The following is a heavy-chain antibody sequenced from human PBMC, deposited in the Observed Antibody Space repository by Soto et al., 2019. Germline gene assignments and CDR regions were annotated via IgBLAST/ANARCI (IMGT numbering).Heavy chain of an antibody. J-gene: IGHJ4*02. Sequence: PSETLSLTCTVSGGSISSGDYYWSWIRQPPGKGLEWIGYIYYSGSTYYNPSLKSRVTISVDTSKNQFSLKLSSVTAADTAVYYCARDRNYYDSSGYPDYWGQGTLVTVSS. CDR3: ARDRNYYDSSGYPDY. V-gene: IGHV4-30-4*01. D-gene: IGHD3-22*01. CDR1: GGSISSGDYY. CDR2: IYYSGST.